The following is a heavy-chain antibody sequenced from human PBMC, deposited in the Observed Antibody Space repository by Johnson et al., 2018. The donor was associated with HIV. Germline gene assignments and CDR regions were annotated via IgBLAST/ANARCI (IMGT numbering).Heavy chain of an antibody. D-gene: IGHD1-26*01. V-gene: IGHV3-43*01. CDR2: ISWDGGST. CDR3: AKDMGRYSGSYGNYDAFDI. Sequence: EVQLVESGGVVVQPGGSLRLSCAASGFTFDDYTMHWVRQAPGKGLEWVSLISWDGGSTYYADSVKGRFTISRDNSKNSLYLQMNSLRTEDTALYYCAKDMGRYSGSYGNYDAFDIWGQGTMVTVSS. CDR1: GFTFDDYT. J-gene: IGHJ3*02.